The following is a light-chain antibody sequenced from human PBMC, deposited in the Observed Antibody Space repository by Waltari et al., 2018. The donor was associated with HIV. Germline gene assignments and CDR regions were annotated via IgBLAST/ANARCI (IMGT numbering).Light chain of an antibody. CDR1: QNIHTS. V-gene: IGKV1-39*01. J-gene: IGKJ3*01. Sequence: DIQMTQSPSSLSASVGDRVTITCRASQNIHTSLNWYQQKPGEAPKLLIFAASSLQSGVPSRFSGSGSGTDFTLTINSLQPEDFATYFCLQSNTPPLTFGPGSKVDV. CDR3: LQSNTPPLT. CDR2: AAS.